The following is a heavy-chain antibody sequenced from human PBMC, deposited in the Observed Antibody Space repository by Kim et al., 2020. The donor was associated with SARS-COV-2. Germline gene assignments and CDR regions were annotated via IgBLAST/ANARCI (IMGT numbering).Heavy chain of an antibody. V-gene: IGHV5-51*01. CDR2: IYPGDSDT. Sequence: GESLKISCKGSGYSFTNYWIGWVRQMPGKGLEWMGIIYPGDSDTRYSPSFQGQVTISADRSTSTAYLQWSSLQASDTAIYYCARGSERRLRHLGRFDPWGQGTLVTVSS. CDR1: GYSFTNYW. CDR3: ARGSERRLRHLGRFDP. J-gene: IGHJ5*02. D-gene: IGHD3-9*01.